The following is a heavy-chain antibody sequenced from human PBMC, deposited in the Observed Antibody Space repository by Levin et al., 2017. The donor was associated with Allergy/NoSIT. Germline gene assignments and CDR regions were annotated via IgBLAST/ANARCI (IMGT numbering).Heavy chain of an antibody. CDR1: GFTFSSYA. D-gene: IGHD6-13*01. Sequence: GGSLRLSCAASGFTFSSYAMSWVRQTPGKGLEWVSALSGSAGSTYYADSVKGRFTISRDNSKNTLYLQMNSLRAEDTAVYYCARDLAAAGLLLEYFQHWGQGTLVTVSS. CDR3: ARDLAAAGLLLEYFQH. V-gene: IGHV3-23*01. J-gene: IGHJ1*01. CDR2: LSGSAGST.